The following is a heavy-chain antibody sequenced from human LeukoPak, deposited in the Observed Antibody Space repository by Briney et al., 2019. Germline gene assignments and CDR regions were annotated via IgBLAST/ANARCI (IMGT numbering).Heavy chain of an antibody. V-gene: IGHV1-8*01. CDR3: ARGSELSRYCGGDCYYGMDV. CDR1: GYTLTSYD. D-gene: IGHD2-21*01. Sequence: ASVKVSCKASGYTLTSYDINWVRQATGQGLEWMGWMNPNSGNTGYAQKFQGRVTMTRNTSISTAYMELSSLRSEDTAVYYCARGSELSRYCGGDCYYGMDVWGQGTTVTVSS. CDR2: MNPNSGNT. J-gene: IGHJ6*02.